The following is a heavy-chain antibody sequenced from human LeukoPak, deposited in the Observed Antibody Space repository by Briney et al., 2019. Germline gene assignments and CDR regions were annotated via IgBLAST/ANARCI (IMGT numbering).Heavy chain of an antibody. D-gene: IGHD1-26*01. CDR3: ARDSGSFFVDF. CDR1: GFSFSTYW. V-gene: IGHV3-7*01. CDR2: TKPDGSQK. Sequence: GGSLRLSCAASGFSFSTYWMTWGRQAPGKGLEWVANTKPDGSQKYCVDSVKGRFTISRDNAKNSLYLQMNSLRAEDTAVYYCARDSGSFFVDFWGQGTLVTVSS. J-gene: IGHJ4*02.